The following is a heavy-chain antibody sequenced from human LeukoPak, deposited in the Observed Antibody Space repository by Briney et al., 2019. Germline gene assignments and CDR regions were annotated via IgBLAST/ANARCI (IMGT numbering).Heavy chain of an antibody. CDR2: IKQDGSEK. J-gene: IGHJ4*02. V-gene: IGHV3-7*01. D-gene: IGHD6-19*01. Sequence: PGGSLRLSCAASGFTFSSYLMSWVRQAPGKGLEWVANIKQDGSEKYYVDSVKGRFTISRDNAKNSLYLQMNSLRAEDTAVYCCARDLGYSSGWYDYWGQGTLVTVSS. CDR1: GFTFSSYL. CDR3: ARDLGYSSGWYDY.